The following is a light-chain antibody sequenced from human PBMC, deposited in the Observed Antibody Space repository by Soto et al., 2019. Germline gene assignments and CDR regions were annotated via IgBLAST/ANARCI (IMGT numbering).Light chain of an antibody. J-gene: IGKJ2*01. V-gene: IGKV3-15*01. CDR1: QSVSSN. CDR3: QQYNSWPYT. CDR2: GAS. Sequence: EIVMTQSPATLSVSPGESATLSCRASQSVSSNLAWYQQKPGQAPRLLIYGASTRATGIPARFSGSGSGTEFTLTISSLQSEDLAVYYCQQYNSWPYTFGQGTKLEIK.